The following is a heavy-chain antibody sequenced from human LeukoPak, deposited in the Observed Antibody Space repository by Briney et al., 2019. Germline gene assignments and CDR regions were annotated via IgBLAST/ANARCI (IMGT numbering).Heavy chain of an antibody. CDR3: ARRVTGRGTYYFDY. Sequence: PSETLSLTCTVSGGSISTYYWTWIRQPPGNGLEWIGYIYYSGNTNYNPALKSRVTISLDTSKNQFSLKLNSVTGADTAVYYCARRVTGRGTYYFDYWGQGSLVTVSS. CDR1: GGSISTYY. V-gene: IGHV4-59*08. J-gene: IGHJ4*02. CDR2: IYYSGNT. D-gene: IGHD3-16*01.